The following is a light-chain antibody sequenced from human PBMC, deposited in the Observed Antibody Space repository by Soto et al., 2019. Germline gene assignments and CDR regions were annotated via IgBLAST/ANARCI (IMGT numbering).Light chain of an antibody. Sequence: DIVMTQSPDSLAVSLGDRATINCKSSQSILYSSNNKNSLAWYQQKPGQPPKLIIYWASTRESGVPDRFSGSGSGTDFTLTISSLQAEDVAVYYCQQYDSTRTFGQGTKVEIK. J-gene: IGKJ1*01. CDR2: WAS. V-gene: IGKV4-1*01. CDR3: QQYDSTRT. CDR1: QSILYSSNNKNS.